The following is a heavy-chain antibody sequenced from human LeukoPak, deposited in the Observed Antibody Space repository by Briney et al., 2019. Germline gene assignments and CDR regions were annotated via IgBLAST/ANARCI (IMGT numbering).Heavy chain of an antibody. J-gene: IGHJ4*02. CDR1: GGSISSYY. CDR3: ARENSGGYREFDY. Sequence: PSETLSLTCTVSGGSISSYYWSWIRQPAGKGLEWIGRSYTSGSTNYNASLKSRVSMSVDTSKNQFSLKLSSVTAADPAVFYCARENSGGYREFDYWGQGTLVTVSS. CDR2: SYTSGST. V-gene: IGHV4-4*07. D-gene: IGHD1-26*01.